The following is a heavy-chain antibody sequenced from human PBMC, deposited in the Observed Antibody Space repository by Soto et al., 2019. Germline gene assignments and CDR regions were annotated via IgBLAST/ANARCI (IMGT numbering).Heavy chain of an antibody. J-gene: IGHJ6*02. D-gene: IGHD1-7*01. CDR3: ARAVTGTGEVDYYYYGMDV. V-gene: IGHV4-30-4*01. CDR1: GGSISSGDYY. CDR2: IYYSGST. Sequence: PSEPLSLTCTVSGGSISSGDYYWSWIRQPPGKGLEWIGYIYYSGSTYYNPSLKSRVTISVDTSKNQFSLKLSSVTAADTAVCYCARAVTGTGEVDYYYYGMDVCGQGTTVTVSS.